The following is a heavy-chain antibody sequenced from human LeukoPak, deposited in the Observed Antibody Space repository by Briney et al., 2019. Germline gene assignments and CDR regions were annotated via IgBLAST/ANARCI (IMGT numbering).Heavy chain of an antibody. V-gene: IGHV3-23*01. Sequence: GGSLTLSCAASGFTFSSYGMSWVRQAPGKGREWVSAISGSGGSTYYADSVKGRFTISRDNSKNTLYLQMNSLRAEDTAVYYCAKCGGSSWYGSPYYFDYWGQGTLVTVSS. CDR1: GFTFSSYG. J-gene: IGHJ4*02. CDR2: ISGSGGST. D-gene: IGHD6-13*01. CDR3: AKCGGSSWYGSPYYFDY.